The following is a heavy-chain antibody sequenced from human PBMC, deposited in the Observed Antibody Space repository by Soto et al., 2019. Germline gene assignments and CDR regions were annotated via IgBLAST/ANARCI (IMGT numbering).Heavy chain of an antibody. CDR3: ASHRGTYYYYGMDV. D-gene: IGHD1-1*01. CDR2: IIPIFGTP. CDR1: GGTFSSYA. J-gene: IGHJ6*02. Sequence: ASVKVSCKASGGTFSSYAISWVRQAPGQGLEWMGGIIPIFGTPKYAQRFQGRVTITAGESTSIAYMELSSLRSEDTAVYYCASHRGTYYYYGMDVWGQGTTVTVSS. V-gene: IGHV1-69*13.